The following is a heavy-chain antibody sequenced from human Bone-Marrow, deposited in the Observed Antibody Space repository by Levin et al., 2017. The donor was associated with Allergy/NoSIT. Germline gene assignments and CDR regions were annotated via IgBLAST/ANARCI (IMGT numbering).Heavy chain of an antibody. CDR1: GFTFSNFW. D-gene: IGHD6-13*01. J-gene: IGHJ4*02. V-gene: IGHV3-7*01. CDR3: ARHGSWNFDY. Sequence: GGSLRLSCEASGFTFSNFWMGWVRQAPGKGLEWVANIKVDGSSKYYVDSVKGRFTVSRDNAKNSLYLQMNSLRAEDTAVYYCARHGSWNFDYWGQGTLVTVSS. CDR2: IKVDGSSK.